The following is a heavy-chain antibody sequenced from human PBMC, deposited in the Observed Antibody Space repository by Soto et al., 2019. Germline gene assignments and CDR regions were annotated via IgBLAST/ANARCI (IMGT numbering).Heavy chain of an antibody. Sequence: PGGSLRISCAASGFTFSSYSMNWVRQAPGKGLEWVSSISSSSSYIYYADSVKGRFTISRDNAKNSLYLQMNSLRAEDTAVYYCARGLRDIVVVPAANWFDPWGQGTLVTVSS. V-gene: IGHV3-21*01. J-gene: IGHJ5*02. CDR2: ISSSSSYI. CDR1: GFTFSSYS. D-gene: IGHD2-2*01. CDR3: ARGLRDIVVVPAANWFDP.